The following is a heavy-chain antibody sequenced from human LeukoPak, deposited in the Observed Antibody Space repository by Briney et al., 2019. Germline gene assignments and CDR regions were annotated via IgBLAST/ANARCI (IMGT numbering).Heavy chain of an antibody. V-gene: IGHV1-2*02. D-gene: IGHD3-9*01. CDR2: INPNSGGT. CDR3: ARDKYDILTGILDAFDI. Sequence: GASVKVSCKASGYTFTGYYMHWVRQAPGQGLEWMGWINPNSGGTNYAQKFQGRVTMTRDTSISTAYMELSRLRSDDTAVYYCARDKYDILTGILDAFDIWGQGTMVTVSS. CDR1: GYTFTGYY. J-gene: IGHJ3*02.